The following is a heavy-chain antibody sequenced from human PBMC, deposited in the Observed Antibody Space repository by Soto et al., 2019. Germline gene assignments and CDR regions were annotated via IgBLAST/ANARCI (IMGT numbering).Heavy chain of an antibody. CDR3: ASLSRIQLWLSTFDY. CDR2: IIPIFGTA. CDR1: GGTFSSYA. Sequence: AAAVKVSCKASGGTFSSYAISWVRQAPGQGLEWMGGIIPIFGTANYAQKFQGRVTITADESTSTAYMELSSLRSEDTAVYYCASLSRIQLWLSTFDYWGQGTLVTVSS. V-gene: IGHV1-69*13. J-gene: IGHJ4*02. D-gene: IGHD5-18*01.